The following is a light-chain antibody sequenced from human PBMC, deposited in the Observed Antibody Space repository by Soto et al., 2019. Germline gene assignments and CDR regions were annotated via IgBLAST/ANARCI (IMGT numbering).Light chain of an antibody. CDR3: STWDDNLSTWL. CDR1: NYNVGSNY. Sequence: QSVLTQPPSASGTPGQRVTISCSGSNYNVGSNYVNWYQQLPGMAPKRLLYSDNQRPSGVPDRCSGSKSGSSASLAISGLQSEDEADYHCSTWDDNLSTWLFGGGTKLTVL. CDR2: SDN. V-gene: IGLV1-47*02. J-gene: IGLJ3*02.